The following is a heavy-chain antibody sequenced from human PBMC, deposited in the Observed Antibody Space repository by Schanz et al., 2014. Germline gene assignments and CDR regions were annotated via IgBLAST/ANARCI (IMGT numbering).Heavy chain of an antibody. D-gene: IGHD3-16*02. V-gene: IGHV3-33*01. CDR1: GFIFSSYG. CDR3: TRSYYDFSWGSYRFRAFDI. Sequence: QVQLVESGGGVVQPGRSLRLSCAASGFIFSSYGLHWVRQAPGKGLEWVAFIWYDGSNKYYADSVKGRFTISRDNSKNTLYLQMNSLRAEDTAIYFCTRSYYDFSWGSYRFRAFDIWGQGTTVIVSS. J-gene: IGHJ3*02. CDR2: IWYDGSNK.